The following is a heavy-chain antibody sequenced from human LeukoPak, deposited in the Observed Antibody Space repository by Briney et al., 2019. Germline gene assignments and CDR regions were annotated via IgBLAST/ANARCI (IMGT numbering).Heavy chain of an antibody. CDR2: IYYSGST. CDR1: GGSISRGDYY. D-gene: IGHD3-3*01. Sequence: SETLSLTCTVSGGSISRGDYYWSWIRQPPGKGLEWIGYIYYSGSTYYNPSLKSRVTISVDTSKNQFSLKLSSVTAADTAVYYCARDRPLDFWSGYQKQKYFDYWGQGTLVTVSS. V-gene: IGHV4-30-4*08. CDR3: ARDRPLDFWSGYQKQKYFDY. J-gene: IGHJ4*02.